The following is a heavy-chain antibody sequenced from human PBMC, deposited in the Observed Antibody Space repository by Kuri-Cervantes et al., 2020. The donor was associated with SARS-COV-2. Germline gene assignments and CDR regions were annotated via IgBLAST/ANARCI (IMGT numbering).Heavy chain of an antibody. CDR3: ARLTVTTAIDGDY. CDR2: ISYDGSNK. J-gene: IGHJ4*02. V-gene: IGHV3-30-3*01. D-gene: IGHD4-11*01. Sequence: GGSLRLSCAVYGGSFSGYYWSWIRQPPGKGLEWVAVISYDGSNKYYADSVKGRFTISRDNSKSTLYLQMNSLRAEDTAVYYCARLTVTTAIDGDYWGQGTLVTVSS. CDR1: GGSFSGYY.